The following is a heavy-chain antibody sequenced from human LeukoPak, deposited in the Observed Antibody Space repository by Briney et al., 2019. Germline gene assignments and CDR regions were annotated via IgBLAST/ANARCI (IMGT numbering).Heavy chain of an antibody. D-gene: IGHD3-3*01. Sequence: SSETLSLTCTVSGGSISSGGYYWSWIRQPPGKGLEWIGYIYHSGSTYYNPSLKSRVTISVDRSKNQFSLKLSSVTAADTAVYYCATLPPPNYDFWSGYFPWGQGTLVTVSS. V-gene: IGHV4-30-2*01. CDR1: GGSISSGGYY. J-gene: IGHJ5*02. CDR3: ATLPPPNYDFWSGYFP. CDR2: IYHSGST.